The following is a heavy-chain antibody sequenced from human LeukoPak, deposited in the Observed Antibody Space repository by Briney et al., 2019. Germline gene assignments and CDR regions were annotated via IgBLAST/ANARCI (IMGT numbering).Heavy chain of an antibody. V-gene: IGHV1-69*05. CDR1: GGTFSSYA. J-gene: IGHJ4*02. Sequence: GASVKVSCKASGGTFSSYAISWVRQAPGQGLEWMGGIIPIFGTANYAQKFRGRVTITTDESTSTAYMELSSLRSEDTAVYYCARANYYDSSGGFDYWGQGTLVTVSS. CDR3: ARANYYDSSGGFDY. CDR2: IIPIFGTA. D-gene: IGHD3-22*01.